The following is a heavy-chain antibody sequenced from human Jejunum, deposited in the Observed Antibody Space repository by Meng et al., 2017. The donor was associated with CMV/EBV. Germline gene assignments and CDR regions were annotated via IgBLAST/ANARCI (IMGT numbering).Heavy chain of an antibody. Sequence: ASGGSITPSSWSWIRQPPGKGLEWIGYIYYSGSTNYNPSLKGRVTISVDTSNNQFSLTLSSVTAADTAVYYCAGPYYDFWNSPDWGQGTLVTVSS. CDR3: AGPYYDFWNSPD. V-gene: IGHV4-59*01. CDR1: GGSITPSS. J-gene: IGHJ4*02. D-gene: IGHD3-3*01. CDR2: IYYSGST.